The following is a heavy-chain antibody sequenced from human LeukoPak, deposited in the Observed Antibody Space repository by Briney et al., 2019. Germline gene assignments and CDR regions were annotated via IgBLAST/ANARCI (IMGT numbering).Heavy chain of an antibody. V-gene: IGHV3-30-3*01. J-gene: IGHJ4*02. Sequence: PGGSLRLSCAASGFTFSSYAMHWVRQAPGKGLEWVAVISYDGSNKYYADSVKGRFTISRDNSKNTLYLQMNSLRAEDTAVYYCASPSSPNVIAVAVFDYWGQGTLVTVSS. CDR3: ASPSSPNVIAVAVFDY. CDR1: GFTFSSYA. CDR2: ISYDGSNK. D-gene: IGHD6-19*01.